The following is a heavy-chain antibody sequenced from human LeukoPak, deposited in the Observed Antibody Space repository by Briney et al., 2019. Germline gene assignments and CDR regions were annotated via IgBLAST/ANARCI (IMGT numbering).Heavy chain of an antibody. CDR1: RFTFSSYA. Sequence: GGSLRLSCAASRFTFSSYAMSWVRQAPGKGLEWVSAISGSGGRTYCADSVKGRFTISRDNSKNTLSLQMNSLRDEDTATYYCAKEVYCGRDCYNPGYGVDVWGQGTTVTVSS. CDR3: AKEVYCGRDCYNPGYGVDV. V-gene: IGHV3-23*01. CDR2: ISGSGGRT. D-gene: IGHD2-21*02. J-gene: IGHJ6*02.